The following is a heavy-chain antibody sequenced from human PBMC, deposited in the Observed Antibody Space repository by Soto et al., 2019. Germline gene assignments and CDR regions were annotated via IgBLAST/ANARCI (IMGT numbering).Heavy chain of an antibody. CDR1: GYTFTSYA. V-gene: IGHV1-3*01. J-gene: IGHJ4*02. CDR3: ARDRWGIAVAGSDY. Sequence: QVQLVQSGAEVKKPGASVKVSCKASGYTFTSYAMHWVRQAPGQRLEWMGWINAGNGNTKYSQKFPGRVTINRDTSASTAYMELSSLRSEDTAVYYCARDRWGIAVAGSDYWGQGTLVTVSS. D-gene: IGHD6-19*01. CDR2: INAGNGNT.